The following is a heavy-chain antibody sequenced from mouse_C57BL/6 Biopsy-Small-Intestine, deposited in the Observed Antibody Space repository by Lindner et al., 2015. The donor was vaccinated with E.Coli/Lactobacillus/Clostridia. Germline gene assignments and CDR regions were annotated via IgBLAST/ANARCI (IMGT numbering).Heavy chain of an antibody. J-gene: IGHJ3*01. CDR1: GYTFTDYN. V-gene: IGHV1-34*02. CDR3: AREGPFAY. Sequence: VQLQESGPELVKPGASVKISCKASGYTFTDYNMDWVKQSHGKSLEWIGYIYPNNGGTGYNQKFKSKATLTVDKSSSTAYMELHSLTSEDYAVYYCAREGPFAYWGQGTLVTVSA. CDR2: IYPNNGGT.